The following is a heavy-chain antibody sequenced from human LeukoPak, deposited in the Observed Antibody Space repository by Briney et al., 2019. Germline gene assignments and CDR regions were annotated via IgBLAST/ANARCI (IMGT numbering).Heavy chain of an antibody. V-gene: IGHV3-23*01. D-gene: IGHD3-3*01. CDR1: GFTFSSYA. Sequence: GGSLRLSCAASGFTFSSYAMSWVRQAPGKGLEWVSAISGSGGSTYYADSVKGRFTISRDNSKNTLYLQMNSLRAEDTAVYYCAHDFWSDYYYYYGMDVWGQGTTVTVSS. CDR2: ISGSGGST. CDR3: AHDFWSDYYYYYGMDV. J-gene: IGHJ6*02.